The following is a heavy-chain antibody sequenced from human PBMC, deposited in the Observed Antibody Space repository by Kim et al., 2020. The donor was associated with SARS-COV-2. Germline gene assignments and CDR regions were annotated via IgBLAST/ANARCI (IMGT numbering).Heavy chain of an antibody. CDR3: ARGRTAAARIDD. CDR1: GITVNANY. CDR2: IHSGGTT. V-gene: IGHV3-66*01. J-gene: IGHJ4*02. D-gene: IGHD2-2*01. Sequence: GGSLRLSCAASGITVNANYMNWVRQAPGKGLEWVSIIHSGGTTYYADPVKGRFTISRNNSKNKRYFQMNSLRAEDTAVYYCARGRTAAARIDDWGQGTLVTVSS.